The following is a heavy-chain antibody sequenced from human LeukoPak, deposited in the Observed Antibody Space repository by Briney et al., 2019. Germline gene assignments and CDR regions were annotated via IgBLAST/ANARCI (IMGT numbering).Heavy chain of an antibody. CDR1: GGSFSSYY. Sequence: SETLSLTCAAYGGSFSSYYWSWIRQSPGKGLEWIGEINHSGAADYNPSLKSRVTISIDTSKNQFSLKLSSVTDADTAVYYCARRGGIAVHWGQGTLVTVSS. V-gene: IGHV4-34*01. D-gene: IGHD6-19*01. CDR2: INHSGAA. CDR3: ARRGGIAVH. J-gene: IGHJ4*02.